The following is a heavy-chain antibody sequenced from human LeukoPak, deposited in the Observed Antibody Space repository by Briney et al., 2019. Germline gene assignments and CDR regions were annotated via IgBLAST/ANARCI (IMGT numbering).Heavy chain of an antibody. CDR1: GGSFSGYY. V-gene: IGHV4-34*01. Sequence: SETLSLTCAVYGGSFSGYYWSWIRQPPGKGLEWIGEINHSGSTNYNPSLKSRVTISVDTSKNQFSLKLRSVTAADTAVYYCARVDWNTDYWGQGTLVTVSS. J-gene: IGHJ4*02. CDR3: ARVDWNTDY. D-gene: IGHD1-1*01. CDR2: INHSGST.